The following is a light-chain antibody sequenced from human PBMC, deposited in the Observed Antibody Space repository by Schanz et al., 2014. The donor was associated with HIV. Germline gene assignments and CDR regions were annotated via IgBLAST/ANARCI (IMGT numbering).Light chain of an antibody. CDR2: GAS. CDR3: QQYGSSGT. CDR1: QSINSNF. J-gene: IGKJ3*01. Sequence: EIVLTQSPGSLSLSPGDRATLSCRASQSINSNFLAWYQQTPGQAPRLLIYGASTRATGIPDRFSGSGSGTDFTLTINRLEPEDCAVYYCQQYGSSGTFGPGTKVHIK. V-gene: IGKV3-20*01.